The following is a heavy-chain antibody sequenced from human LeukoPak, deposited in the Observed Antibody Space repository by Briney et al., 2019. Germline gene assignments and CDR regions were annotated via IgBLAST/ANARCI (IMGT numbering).Heavy chain of an antibody. CDR2: IIPILGIA. Sequence: SVKVSCKASGGTFSSYAISWLRQAPGQGLEWMGRIIPILGIANYAQKFQGRVTITADKSTSTAYMELSSLRSEDTAVYYCARREFGRDGYETLDYWGQGTLVTVSS. V-gene: IGHV1-69*04. D-gene: IGHD5-24*01. CDR1: GGTFSSYA. CDR3: ARREFGRDGYETLDY. J-gene: IGHJ4*02.